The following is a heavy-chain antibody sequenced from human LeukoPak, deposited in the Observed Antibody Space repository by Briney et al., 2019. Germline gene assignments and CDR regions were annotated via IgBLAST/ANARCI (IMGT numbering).Heavy chain of an antibody. V-gene: IGHV4-4*07. CDR1: GGSISSYY. CDR3: ARDSEWELLTAFDI. CDR2: IYTSGST. J-gene: IGHJ3*02. D-gene: IGHD1-26*01. Sequence: SETLSLTCTVSGGSISSYYWSWIRQPAGKGLEWIGRIYTSGSTNYNPSLKSRVTMSVDTSKNQFSLKLSSVTAADTAVYYCARDSEWELLTAFDIWGQGTMVTVSS.